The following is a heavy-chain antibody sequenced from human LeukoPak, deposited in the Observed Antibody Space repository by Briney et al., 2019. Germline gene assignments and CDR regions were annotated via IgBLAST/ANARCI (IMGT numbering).Heavy chain of an antibody. D-gene: IGHD3-3*01. CDR1: GGTFSSYT. CDR3: ASGGDKNQWSHYYYYMDV. Sequence: ASVKVSCKASGGTFSSYTISWVRQAPGQGLEWMGRIIPILGIANYAQKFQGRVTITADKSTSTAYMELSSLRSEDTAVYYCASGGDKNQWSHYYYYMDVWGKGTTVTVSS. CDR2: IIPILGIA. V-gene: IGHV1-69*02. J-gene: IGHJ6*03.